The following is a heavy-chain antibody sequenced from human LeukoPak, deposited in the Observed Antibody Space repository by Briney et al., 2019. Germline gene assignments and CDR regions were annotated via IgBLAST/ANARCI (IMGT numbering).Heavy chain of an antibody. V-gene: IGHV3-23*01. CDR3: TKSRARREGSSGSTDY. D-gene: IGHD3-22*01. J-gene: IGHJ4*02. Sequence: GSLRLSCAASGFTFGSYAMSWVRQAPGKGLEWVSGISGSGGTTYYADSVKGQFTISRDNSKNTLYLQMNSLRAEDTAVYYCTKSRARREGSSGSTDYWGQGTLVTVSS. CDR1: GFTFGSYA. CDR2: ISGSGGTT.